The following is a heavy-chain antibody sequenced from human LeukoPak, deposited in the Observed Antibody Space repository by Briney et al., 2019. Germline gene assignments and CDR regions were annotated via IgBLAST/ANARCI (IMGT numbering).Heavy chain of an antibody. J-gene: IGHJ4*02. D-gene: IGHD3-10*01. CDR1: GFTFSSYA. CDR2: ISGSGGST. V-gene: IGHV3-23*01. CDR3: AKHFGSGDYYNFFDD. Sequence: GGSLTLSCAASGFTFSSYAMSWVRQAPGEGLEWLSSISGSGGSTYYAHSVKGRFTISRDNSKNTLFLKMNSLRAEDTALYYCAKHFGSGDYYNFFDDWGQGTLVSVSS.